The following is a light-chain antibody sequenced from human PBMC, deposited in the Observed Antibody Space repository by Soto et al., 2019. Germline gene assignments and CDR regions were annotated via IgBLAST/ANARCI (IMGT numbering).Light chain of an antibody. CDR3: QQFGSSPLYS. CDR2: GAS. Sequence: EIVLTQSPGTLSLSPGERATLSCRASQSVSSSYLAWYQQKPGQAPRLLIYGASSRATGIPEWFSGSGSGTDFTLNISSLEPEDFAVYYCQQFGSSPLYSFGQGTKLEIK. CDR1: QSVSSSY. J-gene: IGKJ2*03. V-gene: IGKV3-20*01.